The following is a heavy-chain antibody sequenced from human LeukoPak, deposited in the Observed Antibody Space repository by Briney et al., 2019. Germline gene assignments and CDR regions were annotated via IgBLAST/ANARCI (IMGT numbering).Heavy chain of an antibody. J-gene: IGHJ4*02. CDR1: GFTVSSNY. Sequence: GSLRLSCAASGFTVSSNYMSWVRQAPGKGLEWIGSIYHSGSTYYNPSLKSRVTISVDTSKNQFSLKLSSVTAADTAVYYCARAKGGSGVDWGQGTLVTVSS. CDR2: IYHSGST. CDR3: ARAKGGSGVD. V-gene: IGHV4-38-2*01. D-gene: IGHD3-10*01.